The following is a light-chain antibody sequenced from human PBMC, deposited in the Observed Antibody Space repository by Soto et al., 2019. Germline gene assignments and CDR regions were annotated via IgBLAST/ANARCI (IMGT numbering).Light chain of an antibody. CDR3: HQRSNWPLT. CDR1: QSVTKY. V-gene: IGKV3-11*01. CDR2: DVS. J-gene: IGKJ4*01. Sequence: EVVLTQSPATLSSSPGERATLSCRASQSVTKYLAWYQQKPGQALRLLIYDVSKRATGIPARFSGSGSETDFTLTISSLEPGDFAVYYCHQRSNWPLTFGGGTKLEIK.